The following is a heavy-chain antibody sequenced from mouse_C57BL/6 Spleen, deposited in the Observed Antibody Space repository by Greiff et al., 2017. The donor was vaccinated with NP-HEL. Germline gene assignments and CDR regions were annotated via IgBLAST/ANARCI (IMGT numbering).Heavy chain of an antibody. Sequence: QVQLQQSGAELVRPGTSVKVSCKASGYAFTNYLIEWVKQRPGQGLEWIGVINPGSGGTNYNEKFKGKATLTADKSSSTAYMQLSSLTSEDSAVYFCARGGLRLRETWFAYWGQGTLVTVSA. CDR2: INPGSGGT. CDR1: GYAFTNYL. J-gene: IGHJ3*01. V-gene: IGHV1-54*01. D-gene: IGHD3-2*02. CDR3: ARGGLRLRETWFAY.